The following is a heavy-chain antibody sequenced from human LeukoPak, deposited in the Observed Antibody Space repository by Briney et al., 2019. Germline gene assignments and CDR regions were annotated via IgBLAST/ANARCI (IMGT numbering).Heavy chain of an antibody. CDR1: GYSFAGYY. D-gene: IGHD5-24*01. CDR3: ARDRVEMSTSLSFFDN. CDR2: INPDTGGR. J-gene: IGHJ4*02. V-gene: IGHV1-2*02. Sequence: GASVKVSCKASGYSFAGYYIHWIRQAPGQGLEWLGWINPDTGGRKLAQKFQGRVTLTRDTSINTAYMELNSLQSDDTAVYFCARDRVEMSTSLSFFDNWGQGSLITASS.